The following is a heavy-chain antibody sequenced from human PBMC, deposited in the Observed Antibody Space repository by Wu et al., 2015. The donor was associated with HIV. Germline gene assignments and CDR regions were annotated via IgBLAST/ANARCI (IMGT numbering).Heavy chain of an antibody. J-gene: IGHJ4*02. V-gene: IGHV1-18*01. CDR3: ARARGHYYDSSGRWYFDY. D-gene: IGHD3-22*01. CDR1: GYTFTTYG. CDR2: ISGEDGKT. Sequence: QVQLVQSGGEVKKVGASVKVSCKASGYTFTTYGISWVRQAPGQRPEWMGWISGEDGKTKYAQKIQDRVTMTTDTSTSTAYLELRSLRSDDTAVYYCARARGHYYDSSGRWYFDYWGQGTLVTVSS.